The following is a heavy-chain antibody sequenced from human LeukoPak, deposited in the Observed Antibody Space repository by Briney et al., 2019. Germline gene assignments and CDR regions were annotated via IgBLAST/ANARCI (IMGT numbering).Heavy chain of an antibody. D-gene: IGHD3-22*01. CDR1: GFTFSSYA. J-gene: IGHJ3*02. V-gene: IGHV3-23*01. Sequence: GGSLRLSCAASGFTFSSYAMSWIRQAPGKGLEWVSAISGGGSTYYADSVKGRFTFSRDNSKNTLYLQMNSLRAEDTAVYYCVRPRYDSSGYYPDAFDIWGQGTMVTVSS. CDR2: ISGGGST. CDR3: VRPRYDSSGYYPDAFDI.